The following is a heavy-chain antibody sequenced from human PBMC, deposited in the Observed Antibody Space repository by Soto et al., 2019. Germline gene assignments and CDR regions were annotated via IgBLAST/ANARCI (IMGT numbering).Heavy chain of an antibody. CDR2: INPSGGST. J-gene: IGHJ4*02. CDR3: ARDPYSYGYLWAYYFDY. Sequence: ASVKVSCKASGYTFTSYYMHWVRQAPGQGLEWMGIINPSGGSTSYAQKFQGRVTMTRDTSTSTVYMELSSLRSEDTAAYYCARDPYSYGYLWAYYFDYWGQGTLVTVSS. D-gene: IGHD5-18*01. CDR1: GYTFTSYY. V-gene: IGHV1-46*01.